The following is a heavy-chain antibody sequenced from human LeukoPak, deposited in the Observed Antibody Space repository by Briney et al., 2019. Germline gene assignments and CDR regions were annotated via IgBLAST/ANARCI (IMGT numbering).Heavy chain of an antibody. Sequence: SETLSLTCTVSGGSISSYYWSWIRQPPGKGLEWIGYIYYSGSTSYNPSLKSRVTISVDTSKNQFSLQLTSVTAADTAVYYCAREDGSDGYNYVAYWGQGTLVTVSS. D-gene: IGHD5-24*01. V-gene: IGHV4-59*01. CDR1: GGSISSYY. J-gene: IGHJ4*02. CDR3: AREDGSDGYNYVAY. CDR2: IYYSGST.